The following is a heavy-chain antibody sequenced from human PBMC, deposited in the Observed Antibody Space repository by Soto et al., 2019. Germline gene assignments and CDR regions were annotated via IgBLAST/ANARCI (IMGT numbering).Heavy chain of an antibody. J-gene: IGHJ4*02. Sequence: GGSLRLSCAASGFTFSSYSMNWVRQAPGKGLEWVSSISSSSSYIYYADSVKGRFTISRDNAKNSLYLQMNSLRAEDTAVYYCARDRDQAYCGGDCYPSYWGQGTLVTVSS. CDR1: GFTFSSYS. CDR2: ISSSSSYI. V-gene: IGHV3-21*01. CDR3: ARDRDQAYCGGDCYPSY. D-gene: IGHD2-21*02.